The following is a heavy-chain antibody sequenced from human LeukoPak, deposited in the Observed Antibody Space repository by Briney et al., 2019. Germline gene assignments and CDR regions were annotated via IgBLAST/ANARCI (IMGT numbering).Heavy chain of an antibody. Sequence: SETLSLTCTVSGGSISSSSYYWGWIRQPPGKGLEWIGSIYYSGSTYYNPSLKSRVTISVDTSKNQFSLKLSSVTAADTVVYYCARARRGYCSSTSCYAFDYWGQGTLVTVSS. V-gene: IGHV4-39*07. J-gene: IGHJ4*02. CDR2: IYYSGST. D-gene: IGHD2-2*01. CDR1: GGSISSSSYY. CDR3: ARARRGYCSSTSCYAFDY.